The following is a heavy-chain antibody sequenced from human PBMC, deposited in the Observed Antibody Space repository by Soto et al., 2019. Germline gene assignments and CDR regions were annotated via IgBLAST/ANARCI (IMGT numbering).Heavy chain of an antibody. J-gene: IGHJ3*02. CDR2: ISGSGGST. Sequence: GGSLRLSCAASGFTFSSYAMSWVRQAPGKGLEWVSAISGSGGSTYYADSVKGRFTISRDNSKNTLYLQMNSLRAEDTAVYYCAKDVGAPGAVAATDAFDIWGQGTMVTVSS. CDR3: AKDVGAPGAVAATDAFDI. CDR1: GFTFSSYA. D-gene: IGHD6-19*01. V-gene: IGHV3-23*01.